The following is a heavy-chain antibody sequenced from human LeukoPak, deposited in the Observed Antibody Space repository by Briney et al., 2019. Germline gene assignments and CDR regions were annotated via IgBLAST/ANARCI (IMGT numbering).Heavy chain of an antibody. CDR3: AKGKDLYGALDI. J-gene: IGHJ3*02. CDR1: GFTVSTSV. Sequence: SGNSLRLSCAASGFTVSTSVMHWVRQVPGKGLDWAAIISFDGTTKYYADSVKGRFTISRDNSKNTLFLQMDSLRVEDTAVYYCAKGKDLYGALDIWGQGTMVTVSS. CDR2: ISFDGTTK. V-gene: IGHV3-30*18. D-gene: IGHD3-16*01.